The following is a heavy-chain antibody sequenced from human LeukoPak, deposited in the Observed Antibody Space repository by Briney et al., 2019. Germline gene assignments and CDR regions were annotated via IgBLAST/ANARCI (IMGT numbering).Heavy chain of an antibody. CDR3: ARHYDSSGYYHDAFDI. Sequence: GASVKVSCKASGYTFTSYDINWVRQATGQGLEWMGIINPSGGSTSYAQKFQGRVTMTRDTSTSTVYMELSSLRSEDTAVYYCARHYDSSGYYHDAFDIWGQGTMVTVSS. D-gene: IGHD3-22*01. J-gene: IGHJ3*02. CDR1: GYTFTSYD. V-gene: IGHV1-46*01. CDR2: INPSGGST.